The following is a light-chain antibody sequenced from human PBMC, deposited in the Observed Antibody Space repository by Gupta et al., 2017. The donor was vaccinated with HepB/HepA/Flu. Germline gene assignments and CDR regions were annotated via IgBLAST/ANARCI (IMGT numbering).Light chain of an antibody. CDR1: QSISSY. Sequence: DIQMTQSPSPLSACVGDRVPITCRASQSISSYLNWYQQKPGKAPKLLIYAASRLQSGVPSRFSGSGSGTDFTLTISRLQPEDFATYYCQQRDSTPWTFGQGTKVEIK. J-gene: IGKJ1*01. V-gene: IGKV1-39*01. CDR3: QQRDSTPWT. CDR2: AAS.